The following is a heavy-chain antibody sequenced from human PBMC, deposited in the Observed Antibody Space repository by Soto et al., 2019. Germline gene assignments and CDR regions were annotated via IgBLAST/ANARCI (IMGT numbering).Heavy chain of an antibody. CDR2: IYWDDDK. V-gene: IGHV2-5*02. Sequence: QITLKESGPTLVKPTQTLTLTCTFSGFSLSTGGLGVCWIRQPQGKALEWLALIYWDDDKRYSPSLKSRLTITKDTSKNQVVLTMTNMDPVDTATYSCAHRMTTVVTGDYFDYWGEGTLVTVSS. J-gene: IGHJ4*02. D-gene: IGHD4-17*01. CDR1: GFSLSTGGLG. CDR3: AHRMTTVVTGDYFDY.